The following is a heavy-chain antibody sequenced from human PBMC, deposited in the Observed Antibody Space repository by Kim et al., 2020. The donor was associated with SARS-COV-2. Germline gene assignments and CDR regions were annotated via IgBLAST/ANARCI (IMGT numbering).Heavy chain of an antibody. J-gene: IGHJ3*02. D-gene: IGHD6-13*01. CDR1: GYTFTSYA. CDR2: INAGNGNT. CDR3: ARLEGSQDAFAS. Sequence: ASVKVSCKASGYTFTSYAMHWVRQAPGQRLEWMGWINAGNGNTKYSQKFQGRVTITRDTSASTAYMELSSLRSEDTAVYYCARLEGSQDAFASWGQGTMVTVAS. V-gene: IGHV1-3*01.